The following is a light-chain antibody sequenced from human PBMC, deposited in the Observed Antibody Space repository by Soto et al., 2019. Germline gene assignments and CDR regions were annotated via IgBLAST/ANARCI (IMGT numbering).Light chain of an antibody. CDR1: QSVSSNY. CDR2: GAS. J-gene: IGKJ5*01. V-gene: IGKV3-20*01. Sequence: PGERATLSCRAIQSVSSNYLAWYQQKPGQAPRVLIYGASSRTTGIPDRFSGSGSGTDFTLTISRLEPEDFAVYYCQEYDAPPPITFGLGTRLEIK. CDR3: QEYDAPPPIT.